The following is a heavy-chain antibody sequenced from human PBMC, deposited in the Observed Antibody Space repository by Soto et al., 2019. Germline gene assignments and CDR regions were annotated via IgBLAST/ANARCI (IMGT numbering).Heavy chain of an antibody. J-gene: IGHJ5*02. CDR1: GGSISSGGYY. CDR3: ARTPQPLKSWFDP. V-gene: IGHV4-31*03. Sequence: PSETLSLTCTVSGGSISSGGYYWSWIRQHPGRGLEWIGYIYYSGSTYYNPSLKSRVTISVDTSKNQFSLKLSSVTAADTAVYYCARTPQPLKSWFDPWGQGTLVTVSS. CDR2: IYYSGST.